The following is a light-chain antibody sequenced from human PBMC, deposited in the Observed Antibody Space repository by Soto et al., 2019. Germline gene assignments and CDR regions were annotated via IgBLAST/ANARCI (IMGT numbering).Light chain of an antibody. V-gene: IGKV1-39*01. J-gene: IGKJ4*01. CDR1: QSISSY. CDR2: AAS. Sequence: GDRVTITCRASQSISSYLNWYQQKPGKAPKLLIYAASSLQSGVPSRFSGSGSGTDLTLTISSLQPEDFATYYCQQSYSTPLTFGGGTKVEIK. CDR3: QQSYSTPLT.